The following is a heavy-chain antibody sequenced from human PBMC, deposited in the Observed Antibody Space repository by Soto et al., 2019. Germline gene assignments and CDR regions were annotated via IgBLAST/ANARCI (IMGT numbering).Heavy chain of an antibody. V-gene: IGHV5-10-1*01. CDR1: GYSFTSYW. CDR2: IDPSDSYT. J-gene: IGHJ4*02. CDR3: ARLQAAAGDNALTFDY. Sequence: EVQLVQSGAEVKKPGESLRISCKGSGYSFTSYWISWWRQMPGKGLEWMGRIDPSDSYTNYIPSFKGQVTISADKSISTAYIQWSSLKASDTAMYYCARLQAAAGDNALTFDYWRQGTLVTVSS. D-gene: IGHD6-13*01.